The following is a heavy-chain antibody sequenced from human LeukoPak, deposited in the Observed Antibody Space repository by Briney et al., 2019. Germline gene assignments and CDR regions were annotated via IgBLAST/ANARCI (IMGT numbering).Heavy chain of an antibody. Sequence: SETLSLTCTVSGYSISSGYYWGWIRQPPGKGLEWIGSIYHSGSTYYNPSLKSRVTISVDTSKNQFSLTAADTAVYYCARYDVWGTYRAFDYWGQGTLVTVSS. CDR3: ARYDVWGTYRAFDY. J-gene: IGHJ4*02. D-gene: IGHD3-16*02. CDR2: IYHSGST. CDR1: GYSISSGYY. V-gene: IGHV4-38-2*02.